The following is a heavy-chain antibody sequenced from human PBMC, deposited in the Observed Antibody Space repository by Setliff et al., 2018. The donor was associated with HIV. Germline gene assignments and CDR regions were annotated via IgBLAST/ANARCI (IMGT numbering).Heavy chain of an antibody. J-gene: IGHJ4*02. CDR2: IYYSGST. V-gene: IGHV4-59*01. Sequence: SETLSLTCTVSGGSISSFYWTWIRQPPGKGLEWIRYIYYSGSTNYNPSLKSRLTISVDTSKNQVSLKLSSVTAADTAVYYCARAGSYGWDYWGQGTLVTVSS. D-gene: IGHD5-18*01. CDR3: ARAGSYGWDY. CDR1: GGSISSFY.